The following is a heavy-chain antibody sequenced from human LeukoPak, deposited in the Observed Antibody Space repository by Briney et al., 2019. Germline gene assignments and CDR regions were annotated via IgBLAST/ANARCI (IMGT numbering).Heavy chain of an antibody. V-gene: IGHV4-39*07. CDR1: GGSISSSSYY. Sequence: PSETLSLTCTVSGGSISSSSYYWGWIRQPPGKGLEWIGSIYYSGSTNYNPSLKSRVTISVDTSKNQFSLKLSSVTAADTAIYYCARSGLTYYYDSSGYYYLGYWGQGTLVTVSS. CDR2: IYYSGST. D-gene: IGHD3-22*01. CDR3: ARSGLTYYYDSSGYYYLGY. J-gene: IGHJ4*02.